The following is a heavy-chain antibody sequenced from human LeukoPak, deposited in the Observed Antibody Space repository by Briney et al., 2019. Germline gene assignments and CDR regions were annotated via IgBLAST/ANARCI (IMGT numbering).Heavy chain of an antibody. CDR2: ISTTGADT. D-gene: IGHD5-24*01. CDR1: VFTFSNYP. Sequence: GGSLRLSCAASVFTFSNYPMHWVRQTPGKGLESISAISTTGADTYYGDSVKGRITTSRDNSKNTLYLQMGSLRVEDTGVYYCAREEKGDLDVWGQGTTVAVTS. J-gene: IGHJ6*02. V-gene: IGHV3-64*02. CDR3: AREEKGDLDV.